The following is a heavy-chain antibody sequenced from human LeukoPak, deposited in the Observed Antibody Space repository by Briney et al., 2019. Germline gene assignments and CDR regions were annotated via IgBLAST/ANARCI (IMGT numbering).Heavy chain of an antibody. Sequence: GGSLRLSCAASGFTFSSYAMSWVRQAPGKGLEWVSAISGSGGSTYYADSVKGRFTISRDNSKNTLYLQMNSLRAEDTAVYYCAKLYGAQMWARVYFDYWGQGTLVTVSS. CDR3: AKLYGAQMWARVYFDY. CDR1: GFTFSSYA. CDR2: ISGSGGST. V-gene: IGHV3-23*01. D-gene: IGHD4-17*01. J-gene: IGHJ4*02.